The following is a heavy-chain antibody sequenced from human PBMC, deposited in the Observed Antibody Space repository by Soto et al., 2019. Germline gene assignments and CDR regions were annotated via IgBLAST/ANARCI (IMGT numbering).Heavy chain of an antibody. Sequence: SETLSLTCTVSGDSISSRNYYWGWIRQPPGKELEWIGSIYYSGSTYYNPSLKSRVTISVDTSKNQFSLKLSSVTAADTAVYYCARLIAVAGVYAFDIWGQGTMVTVS. J-gene: IGHJ3*02. V-gene: IGHV4-39*01. D-gene: IGHD6-19*01. CDR2: IYYSGST. CDR1: GDSISSRNYY. CDR3: ARLIAVAGVYAFDI.